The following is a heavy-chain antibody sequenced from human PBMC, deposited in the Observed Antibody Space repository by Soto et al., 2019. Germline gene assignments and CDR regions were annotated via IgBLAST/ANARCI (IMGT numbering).Heavy chain of an antibody. CDR1: GGSFNDYY. J-gene: IGHJ6*02. V-gene: IGHV4-34*01. Sequence: SETLSLSCAVYGGSFNDYYWSWIRQPPGQGLEWIGEINHSGSTNYNPSLKSRVTISVDTSKNQFSLKLSSVTAADTAVFYCARVRVELTTGARYGIDVWAQGTTVTVS. CDR3: ARVRVELTTGARYGIDV. D-gene: IGHD4-17*01. CDR2: INHSGST.